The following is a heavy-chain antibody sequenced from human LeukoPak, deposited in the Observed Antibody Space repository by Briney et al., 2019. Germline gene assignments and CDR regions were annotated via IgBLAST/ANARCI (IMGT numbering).Heavy chain of an antibody. CDR1: GYPFTSYY. CDR2: INPSGGST. D-gene: IGHD3-16*01. Sequence: ASVKVSFKASGYPFTSYYMHWVRQAPGQGLEWMGIINPSGGSTSYAQKFQGRVTMTRDTSTSTVYMELSSLRVDDTAVYYCAPIGGWGTYPLDYWGQGPLVTVSS. CDR3: APIGGWGTYPLDY. J-gene: IGHJ4*02. V-gene: IGHV1-46*01.